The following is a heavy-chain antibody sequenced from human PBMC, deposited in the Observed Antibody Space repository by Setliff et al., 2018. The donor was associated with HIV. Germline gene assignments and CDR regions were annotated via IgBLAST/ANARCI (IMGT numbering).Heavy chain of an antibody. D-gene: IGHD3-10*01. CDR3: TNRGGSGTNVGNWFDP. J-gene: IGHJ5*02. Sequence: SVKVSCKASGDNFNNVAFNWVRQAPGQGLEWMGGICPIFGATDYAQKFQGRLTLTAVQSENSVYMELISLRSDDPAVYYCTNRGGSGTNVGNWFDPWGQGTLVTVSS. V-gene: IGHV1-69*13. CDR1: GDNFNNVA. CDR2: ICPIFGAT.